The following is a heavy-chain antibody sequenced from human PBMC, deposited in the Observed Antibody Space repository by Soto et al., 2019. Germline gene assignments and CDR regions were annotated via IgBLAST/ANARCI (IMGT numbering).Heavy chain of an antibody. Sequence: QLQLQESGPGLVKPSETLSLTCTVSGGSISSSNYYWGWIRQPPGKGLEWIGYIYYSGNTYYNTSLKSRVTISVDRSKHKFSVNLISVTAADTAVYYCARRSKDYGGKWDAFDIWGQGTMVTVSS. CDR2: IYYSGNT. D-gene: IGHD4-17*01. CDR3: ARRSKDYGGKWDAFDI. CDR1: GGSISSSNYY. J-gene: IGHJ3*02. V-gene: IGHV4-39*01.